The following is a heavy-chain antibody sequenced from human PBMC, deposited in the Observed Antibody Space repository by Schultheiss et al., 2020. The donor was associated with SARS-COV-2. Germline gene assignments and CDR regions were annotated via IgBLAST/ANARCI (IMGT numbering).Heavy chain of an antibody. CDR1: GFTFTSSA. CDR3: ALITMGGYYFDY. V-gene: IGHV1-3*01. J-gene: IGHJ4*02. Sequence: ASVKVSCKASGFTFTSSAVQWVRQARGQRLEWMGWINAGNGNTKYSQKFQGRVTITRDTSASTAYMELSRLRSDDTAVYYCALITMGGYYFDYWGQGTLVTVSS. CDR2: INAGNGNT. D-gene: IGHD3-10*01.